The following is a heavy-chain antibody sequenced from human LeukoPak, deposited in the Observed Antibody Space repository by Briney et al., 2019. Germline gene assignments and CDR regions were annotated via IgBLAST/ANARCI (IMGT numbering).Heavy chain of an antibody. CDR1: GGTFSSYA. D-gene: IGHD2-2*01. V-gene: IGHV1-69*04. Sequence: ASVKVSCKASGGTFSSYAISWVRQAPGQGLEWMGRIIPILGIANYAQKFQGRVTITADKSTSTAYMELSSLRSEDTAVYYCARDSGIVVVPAAIRFDYWGQGTPVTVSS. J-gene: IGHJ4*02. CDR3: ARDSGIVVVPAAIRFDY. CDR2: IIPILGIA.